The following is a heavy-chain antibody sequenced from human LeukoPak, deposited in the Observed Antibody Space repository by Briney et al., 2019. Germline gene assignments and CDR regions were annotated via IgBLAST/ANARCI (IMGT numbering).Heavy chain of an antibody. CDR2: INPNSSVT. Sequence: ASVKLSCKASGYTFTGYYMHWVRQAPGQGLEWMGWINPNSSVTNYAQKFQGRVTMTRDTSISTAYMELSRLRSDDTAVYYCAREGFLDPWGQGTLVTVSS. CDR1: GYTFTGYY. CDR3: AREGFLDP. J-gene: IGHJ5*02. V-gene: IGHV1-2*02.